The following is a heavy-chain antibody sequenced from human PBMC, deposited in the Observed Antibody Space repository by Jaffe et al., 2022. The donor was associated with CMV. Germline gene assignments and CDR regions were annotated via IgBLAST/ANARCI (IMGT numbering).Heavy chain of an antibody. CDR3: ARDGGFSSSWFTHAFDI. V-gene: IGHV3-33*08. Sequence: QVQLVESGGGVVQPGRSLRLSCAASGFTFSSYGMHWVRQAPGKGLEWVAVIWYDGSNKYYADSVKGRFTISRDNSKNTLYLQMNSLRAEDTAVYYCARDGGFSSSWFTHAFDIWGQGTMVTVSS. D-gene: IGHD6-13*01. J-gene: IGHJ3*02. CDR2: IWYDGSNK. CDR1: GFTFSSYG.